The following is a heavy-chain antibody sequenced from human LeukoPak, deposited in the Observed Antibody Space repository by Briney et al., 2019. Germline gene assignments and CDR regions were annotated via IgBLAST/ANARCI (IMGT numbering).Heavy chain of an antibody. CDR3: AKDLLAVAGTTFDY. CDR1: GFTFSSYA. CDR2: ISYDGSNK. Sequence: PGRSLRLSCAASGFTFSSYAMHWVRQAPGKGLEWVAVISYDGSNKYYADSVKGRFTTSRDNSKNTLYLQMNSLRAEDTAVYYCAKDLLAVAGTTFDYWGQGTLVTVSS. J-gene: IGHJ4*02. D-gene: IGHD6-19*01. V-gene: IGHV3-30-3*01.